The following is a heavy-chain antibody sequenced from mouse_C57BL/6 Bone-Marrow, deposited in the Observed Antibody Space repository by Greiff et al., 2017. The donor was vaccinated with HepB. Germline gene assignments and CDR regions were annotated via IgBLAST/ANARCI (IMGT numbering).Heavy chain of an antibody. Sequence: VQLVESGPGLVQPSQSLSITCTVSGFSLTSYGVHWVRQSPGKGLEWLGVIWRGGSTDYNAAFMFRLSITKDNSKSQVFFKMNSLQADDTAIYYCAHYDAGRGGFDVWGTGTTVTVSS. CDR3: AHYDAGRGGFDV. CDR1: GFSLTSYG. CDR2: IWRGGST. V-gene: IGHV2-5*01. D-gene: IGHD2-4*01. J-gene: IGHJ1*03.